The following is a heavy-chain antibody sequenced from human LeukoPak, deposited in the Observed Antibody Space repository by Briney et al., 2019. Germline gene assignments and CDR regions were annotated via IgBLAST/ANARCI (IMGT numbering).Heavy chain of an antibody. CDR2: VSYDGSNK. CDR1: GFTFSSYG. J-gene: IGHJ4*02. D-gene: IGHD5-18*01. Sequence: GGSLRLSCAASGFTFSSYGMHWVRQVPGKGLEWVAVVSYDGSNKYYADSVKGRFTISRDNSKNTLYLQMNSLRAEDTAVYYCAKDQGIQLWFFFSPMDFDYWGQGTLVTVSS. CDR3: AKDQGIQLWFFFSPMDFDY. V-gene: IGHV3-30*18.